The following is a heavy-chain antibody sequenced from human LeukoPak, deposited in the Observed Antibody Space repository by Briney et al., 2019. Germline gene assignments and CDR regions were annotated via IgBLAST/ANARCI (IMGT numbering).Heavy chain of an antibody. V-gene: IGHV4-59*08. CDR3: ARHSYYYGMDV. Sequence: SETLSLTCTGSGGSISSYYWSWIRQPPGKGLEWIGYIYYSGSTNYNPSLKSRVTISVDKSKNQFSLKLSSVTAADTAVYYCARHSYYYGMDVWGQGTTVTVSS. CDR2: IYYSGST. CDR1: GGSISSYY. J-gene: IGHJ6*02.